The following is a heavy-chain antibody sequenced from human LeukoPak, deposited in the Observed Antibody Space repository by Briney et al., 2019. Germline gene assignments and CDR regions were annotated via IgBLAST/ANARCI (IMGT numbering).Heavy chain of an antibody. CDR2: IHHSGST. CDR1: GGSISSGNYY. Sequence: SETLSLTCTVSGGSISSGNYYWSWIRQHPGKGLEWIGYIHHSGSTYCNPSLKSRVIISVDTSKNQFSLKLNSVTAADTAVYYCASYGSGSYRFDPWGQGTLVTVSS. J-gene: IGHJ5*02. CDR3: ASYGSGSYRFDP. V-gene: IGHV4-31*03. D-gene: IGHD3-10*01.